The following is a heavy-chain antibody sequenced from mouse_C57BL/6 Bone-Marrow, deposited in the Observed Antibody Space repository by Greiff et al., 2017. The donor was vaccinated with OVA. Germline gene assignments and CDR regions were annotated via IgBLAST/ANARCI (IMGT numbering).Heavy chain of an antibody. CDR1: GFSFNTYA. J-gene: IGHJ3*01. Sequence: EVKLVESGGGLVQPKGSLKLSCAASGFSFNTYAMNWVRQAPGQGLEWVARIRSKSNNYATSYADSVKVRFTISRDDSARMLYLPMNNLKTEYAAMYYCVGSNWFAYWGRGTLVTVSA. V-gene: IGHV10-1*01. D-gene: IGHD2-5*01. CDR2: IRSKSNNYAT. CDR3: VGSNWFAY.